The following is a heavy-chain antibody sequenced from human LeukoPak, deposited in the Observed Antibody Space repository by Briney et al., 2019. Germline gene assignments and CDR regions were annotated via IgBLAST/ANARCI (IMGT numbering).Heavy chain of an antibody. D-gene: IGHD6-6*01. J-gene: IGHJ4*01. CDR2: ISYDGSNK. CDR3: ARAPSRYSSSYIIAY. Sequence: GGSLRLSCAASGFTFSSYAMHWVRQAPGKGLEWVAVISYDGSNKYYADSVKGRLTISRENSKNPLYLQINSLRAEDTAVYYCARAPSRYSSSYIIAYWGHGTLVTVSS. V-gene: IGHV3-30-3*01. CDR1: GFTFSSYA.